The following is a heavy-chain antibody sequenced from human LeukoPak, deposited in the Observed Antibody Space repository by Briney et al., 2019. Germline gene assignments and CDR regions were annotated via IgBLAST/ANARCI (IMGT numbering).Heavy chain of an antibody. Sequence: GGSLRLSCAASGFTFSSYNMHWVRQAPGKGLEWVSYISSSSSTIYYADSVKGRFTISRDNAKNSLYLQMNSLRAEDTAVYYCARYFATDYWGQGTLVTVSS. CDR1: GFTFSSYN. J-gene: IGHJ4*02. D-gene: IGHD1-26*01. V-gene: IGHV3-48*04. CDR2: ISSSSSTI. CDR3: ARYFATDY.